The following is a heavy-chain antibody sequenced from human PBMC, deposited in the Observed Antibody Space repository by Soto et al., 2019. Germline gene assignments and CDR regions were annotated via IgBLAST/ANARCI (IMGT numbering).Heavy chain of an antibody. J-gene: IGHJ6*02. CDR2: INPQSGGT. Sequence: ASVKVSCKASGYSFTDYHIHWVRQAPGQGLEWLGRINPQSGGTSTAQTFQGWVTMTRDRSISTVYMELTRLRSDDTAVYFCARGHSTDCSTGVCSFFYNHEMDVWGQGTTVTVSS. D-gene: IGHD2-8*01. V-gene: IGHV1-2*04. CDR1: GYSFTDYH. CDR3: ARGHSTDCSTGVCSFFYNHEMDV.